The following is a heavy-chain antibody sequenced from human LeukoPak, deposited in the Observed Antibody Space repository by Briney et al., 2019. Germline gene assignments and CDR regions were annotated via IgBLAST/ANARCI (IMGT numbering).Heavy chain of an antibody. V-gene: IGHV4-38-2*01. CDR3: ARVHQEGQWLVLDY. J-gene: IGHJ4*02. D-gene: IGHD6-19*01. CDR2: IYHSGST. Sequence: SETLSLTCAVSGYSISSGYYWGWIRQPPGKGLEWFGIIYHSGSTYYNPSLKSRVTISVDTSKNQFPLKLSSVTAADTAVYYCARVHQEGQWLVLDYWGQGTLVTVSS. CDR1: GYSISSGYY.